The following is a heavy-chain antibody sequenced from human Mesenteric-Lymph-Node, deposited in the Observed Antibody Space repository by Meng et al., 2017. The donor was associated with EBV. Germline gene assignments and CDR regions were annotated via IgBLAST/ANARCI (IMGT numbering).Heavy chain of an antibody. CDR2: IHQSGNT. CDR1: SGSFNSSSS. Sequence: LQGDGLGMVKPPGALSLPCAVSSGSFNSSSSWSWVRQPPCRGLEWIGHIHQSGNTNYNPSLKSRVTISVDKSKSQISLNLRSLTAADTAVYYCAGTHYGDYGPSYLDYWGQGTLVTVSS. D-gene: IGHD4-17*01. V-gene: IGHV4-4*03. CDR3: AGTHYGDYGPSYLDY. J-gene: IGHJ4*02.